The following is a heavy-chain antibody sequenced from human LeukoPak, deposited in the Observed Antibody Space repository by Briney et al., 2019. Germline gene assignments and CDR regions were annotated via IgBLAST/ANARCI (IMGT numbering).Heavy chain of an antibody. CDR2: IRYDGSNK. CDR3: ATMSGWFGELLQSDN. Sequence: GGSLRLSCAASGFTFSSYRMHWLRQAPGKGLEWVAFIRYDGSNKYYADSVKGRFTISRDNSKNTLYLQMNSLRAEDTAVYYCATMSGWFGELLQSDNWGQGTLVTVSS. V-gene: IGHV3-30*02. J-gene: IGHJ4*02. CDR1: GFTFSSYR. D-gene: IGHD3-10*01.